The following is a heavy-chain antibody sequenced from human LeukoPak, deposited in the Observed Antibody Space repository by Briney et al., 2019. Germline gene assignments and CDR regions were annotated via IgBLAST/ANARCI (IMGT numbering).Heavy chain of an antibody. V-gene: IGHV3-30*18. J-gene: IGHJ4*02. D-gene: IGHD1-26*01. Sequence: GRSLRLSCAASGFTFSSYGMRWVRQAPGKGLEWVAVISYNGRNEYYADTVKGRFTVSRDNSKNTLYLQMNSLRAEDTAVYYCAKLENSGSPPAFDHWGQGILVTVSS. CDR1: GFTFSSYG. CDR3: AKLENSGSPPAFDH. CDR2: ISYNGRNE.